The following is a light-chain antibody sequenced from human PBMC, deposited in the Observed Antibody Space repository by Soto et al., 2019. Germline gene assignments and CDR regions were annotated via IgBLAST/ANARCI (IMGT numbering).Light chain of an antibody. CDR1: QSISSY. Sequence: DIQMTQSPSSLSTSVGDRVAITCLASQSISSYLNWYQQKPGKAPKLLIYAASSLQSGVPSRFSGAGSGTDFTLTIGNLHPEDFAIYYCKQSYSSQWTFGQGTKVDIK. CDR2: AAS. CDR3: KQSYSSQWT. V-gene: IGKV1-39*01. J-gene: IGKJ1*01.